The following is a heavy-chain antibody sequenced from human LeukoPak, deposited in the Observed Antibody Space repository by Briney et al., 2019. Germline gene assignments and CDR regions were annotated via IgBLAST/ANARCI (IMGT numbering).Heavy chain of an antibody. V-gene: IGHV1-2*02. CDR1: GYTFTAYY. J-gene: IGHJ4*02. CDR3: AGGGSSWSYFDY. Sequence: ASEKGSCEASGYTFTAYYMHCVRQAPGQRLEWMGWINPNSGGTNYAQKFQGRVTMTRDTCISTAYMELSRLRSDDTAVYYCAGGGSSWSYFDYWGQGTLVTVSS. D-gene: IGHD6-13*01. CDR2: INPNSGGT.